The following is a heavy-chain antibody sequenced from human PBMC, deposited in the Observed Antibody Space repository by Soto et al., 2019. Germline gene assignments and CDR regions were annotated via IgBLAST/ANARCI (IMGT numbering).Heavy chain of an antibody. V-gene: IGHV3-64D*06. J-gene: IGHJ4*02. CDR1: GFIFSEST. D-gene: IGHD2-15*01. CDR3: VKQAHGLDGVAFDY. Sequence: PGGSLRLSCSAYGFIFSESTIYWVRQVPGKGLEAISAVSTSGRSTYYADSVKDRFTISRDNSKNTLFLQMGSLRPEDTAIYYCVKQAHGLDGVAFDYWGQGTQVT. CDR2: VSTSGRST.